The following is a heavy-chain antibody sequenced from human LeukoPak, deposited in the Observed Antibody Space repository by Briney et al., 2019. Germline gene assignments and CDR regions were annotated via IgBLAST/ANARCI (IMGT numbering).Heavy chain of an antibody. V-gene: IGHV3-21*01. CDR2: ISSSSSYI. Sequence: GGSLRLSCAASRFTFSSYSMNWVRQAPGKGLEWVSSISSSSSYIYYADSVKGRFTISRDNAKNSLYLQMNSLRAEDTAVYYCAREGGHDYGDYDLYWGQGTLVTVSS. CDR3: AREGGHDYGDYDLY. J-gene: IGHJ4*02. CDR1: RFTFSSYS. D-gene: IGHD4-17*01.